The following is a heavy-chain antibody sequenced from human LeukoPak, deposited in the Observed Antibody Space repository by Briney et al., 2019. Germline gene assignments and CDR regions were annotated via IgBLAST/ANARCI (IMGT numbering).Heavy chain of an antibody. Sequence: EASVKVSCKASGGTFSSYAISWVRQAPGQGLEWMGGIIPIFGTANYAQKFQGRVTITADESTSTAYMELSSLRSEDTAVYYCARVAGTTVTHPFDYWGQGTLVTVSS. CDR2: IIPIFGTA. J-gene: IGHJ4*02. CDR3: ARVAGTTVTHPFDY. V-gene: IGHV1-69*13. CDR1: GGTFSSYA. D-gene: IGHD4-17*01.